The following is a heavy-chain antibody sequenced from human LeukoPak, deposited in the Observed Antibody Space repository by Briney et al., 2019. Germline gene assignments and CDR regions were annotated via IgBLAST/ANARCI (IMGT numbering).Heavy chain of an antibody. CDR2: IYYSGST. Sequence: SETLSLTCTVSGDSISSSSYSWGWIRQPPGKGLEWIGSIYYSGSTYYNPSLKSRVTISVYTSKNQFSLKLSSVTAADTAVYYCARHTYGSGRGDAFDIWGQGTMVTVSS. D-gene: IGHD3-10*01. V-gene: IGHV4-39*01. CDR3: ARHTYGSGRGDAFDI. J-gene: IGHJ3*02. CDR1: GDSISSSSYS.